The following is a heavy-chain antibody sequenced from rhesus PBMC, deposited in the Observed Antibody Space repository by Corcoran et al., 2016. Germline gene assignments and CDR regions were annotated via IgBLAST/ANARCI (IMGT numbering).Heavy chain of an antibody. Sequence: QVQLQESGTGLVKPSETLSLTCAVSGYSISSNYWSWIRQPPGKGLEWIGYIYGSDGSTYYNPSLKSRVTISTDTSKNHFSLKLTSVTAADTAVYYCTRDFDYDFDYWGQGVLVTVSS. V-gene: IGHV4-160*01. CDR3: TRDFDYDFDY. CDR1: GYSISSNY. J-gene: IGHJ4*01. D-gene: IGHD3-40*01. CDR2: IYGSDGST.